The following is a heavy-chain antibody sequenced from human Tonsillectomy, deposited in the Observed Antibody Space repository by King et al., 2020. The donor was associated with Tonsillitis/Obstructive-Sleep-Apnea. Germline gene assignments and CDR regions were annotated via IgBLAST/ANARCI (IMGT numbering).Heavy chain of an antibody. CDR1: GFPFSDYW. V-gene: IGHV3-7*04. CDR3: ARDKGEGFDY. J-gene: IGHJ4*02. CDR2: IKQDGAEM. Sequence: VQLVQSGGGLVQPGGSLRLSCTASGFPFSDYWMTWVRQGPGKGLEWVANIKQDGAEMYFVDSVKGRFTISRDNATNSLYLQMNSLRAEDTAIYYCARDKGEGFDYWGQGTLVTVSS. D-gene: IGHD1-26*01.